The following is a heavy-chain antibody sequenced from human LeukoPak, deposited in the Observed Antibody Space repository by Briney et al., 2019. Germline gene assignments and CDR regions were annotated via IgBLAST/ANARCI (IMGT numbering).Heavy chain of an antibody. CDR2: ISAYNGNT. D-gene: IGHD2-2*01. CDR1: GYTFTSYG. J-gene: IGHJ4*02. V-gene: IGHV1-18*01. CDR3: ATDGVPAATKYYFDY. Sequence: GASVKVSCKASGYTFTSYGISWVRQAPGQGLEWMGWISAYNGNTNYAQKFQGRVTMTEDTSTDTAYMELSSLRSEDTAVYYCATDGVPAATKYYFDYWGQGTLVTVSS.